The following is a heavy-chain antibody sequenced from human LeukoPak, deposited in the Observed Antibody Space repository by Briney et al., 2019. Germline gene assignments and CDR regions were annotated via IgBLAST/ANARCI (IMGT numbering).Heavy chain of an antibody. D-gene: IGHD3-10*01. V-gene: IGHV3-30*02. J-gene: IGHJ4*02. CDR2: IRFDGSNK. CDR3: ARDLWFGELSPY. Sequence: GGSLRLSCAASGFSFSAYGMHWVRQAPGKGLEWVAFIRFDGSNKYYADSVKGRFTISRDNSKNTLYLQMNSLRAEDTAVYYCARDLWFGELSPYWGQGTLVTVSS. CDR1: GFSFSAYG.